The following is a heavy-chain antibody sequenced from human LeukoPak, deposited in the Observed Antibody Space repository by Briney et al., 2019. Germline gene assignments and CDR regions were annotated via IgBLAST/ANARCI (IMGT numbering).Heavy chain of an antibody. V-gene: IGHV1-3*01. CDR1: GYTFTSYA. D-gene: IGHD1-1*01. Sequence: ASVKVSCKASGYTFTSYAMHWVRQAPRKRREWNGWINASNGNTKYSQKFQGRVTITRDTSASTAYMELSSLRSEDTAVYYCASYNWGSLDAFDIWGQGTMVTVSS. CDR3: ASYNWGSLDAFDI. J-gene: IGHJ3*02. CDR2: INASNGNT.